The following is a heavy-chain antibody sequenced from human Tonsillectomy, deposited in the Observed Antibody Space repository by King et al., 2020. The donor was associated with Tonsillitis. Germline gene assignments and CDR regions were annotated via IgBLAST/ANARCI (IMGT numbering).Heavy chain of an antibody. CDR3: AKDLLFVVVITRAFDY. D-gene: IGHD3-22*01. CDR2: IRYDGSSK. V-gene: IGHV3-30*02. Sequence: VQLVESGGGVVQPGGSLRLSCVASGFTFSSYTMHWVRQAPGKGLEWVAFIRYDGSSKYYADSVKGRFTISRDNSKNTLYLQMNSLRAEDTALYYCAKDLLFVVVITRAFDYWGQGTLVTVSS. J-gene: IGHJ4*02. CDR1: GFTFSSYT.